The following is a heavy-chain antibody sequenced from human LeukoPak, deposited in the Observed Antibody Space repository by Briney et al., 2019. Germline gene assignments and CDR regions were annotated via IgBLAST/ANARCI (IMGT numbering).Heavy chain of an antibody. J-gene: IGHJ4*02. V-gene: IGHV1-8*01. Sequence: ASVKVSCKASGYTFTNYDINWVRRATGQGLEWMGWMNPNNGNAGYAQKFQDKVTMTRDTSISTAYMELSSLRSEDTAIYYCARGAWYNSAYTALHYFDYWGQGTLVTVSS. CDR3: ARGAWYNSAYTALHYFDY. CDR1: GYTFTNYD. D-gene: IGHD6-19*01. CDR2: MNPNNGNA.